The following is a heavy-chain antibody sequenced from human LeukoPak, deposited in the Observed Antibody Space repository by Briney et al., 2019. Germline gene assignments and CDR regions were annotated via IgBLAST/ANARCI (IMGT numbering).Heavy chain of an antibody. J-gene: IGHJ6*04. CDR1: GFTFSSYA. D-gene: IGHD2-15*01. CDR3: AKVVEEYPKYYYYGMDV. CDR2: ISGSGGST. V-gene: IGHV3-23*01. Sequence: GGSLRLSCAASGFTFSSYAMSWVRQAPGKGLEWVSAISGSGGSTYYADSVKSRFTISRDNSKNTLYLQMNSLRAEDTAVYYCAKVVEEYPKYYYYGMDVWGKGTTVTVSS.